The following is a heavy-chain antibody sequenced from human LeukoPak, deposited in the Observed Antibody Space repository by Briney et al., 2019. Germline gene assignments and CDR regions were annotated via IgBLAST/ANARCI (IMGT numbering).Heavy chain of an antibody. CDR2: ISYDGSNK. CDR3: ARVGRFGELKVC. J-gene: IGHJ4*02. Sequence: GGSLRLSCAASGFTFSSYAMHWVRQAPGKGLEWVAVISYDGSNKYYADSVKGRFTISRDNSKNTLYLQMNSLRAEDTAVYYCARVGRFGELKVCWGQGTLVTVSS. D-gene: IGHD3-10*01. V-gene: IGHV3-30*04. CDR1: GFTFSSYA.